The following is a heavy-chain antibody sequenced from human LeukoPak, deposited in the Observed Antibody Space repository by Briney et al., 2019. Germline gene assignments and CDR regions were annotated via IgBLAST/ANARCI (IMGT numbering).Heavy chain of an antibody. Sequence: GGSLRLSCAASGFTVSSNYMSWVRQAPGKGLEWVSVIYSGGSTYYADSVKGRFTISRDNSKNTLYLQMNSLRAEDTAVYYCARGLRRSSSWYSGYWGQGTLVTVSS. CDR2: IYSGGST. J-gene: IGHJ4*02. CDR1: GFTVSSNY. V-gene: IGHV3-53*01. D-gene: IGHD6-13*01. CDR3: ARGLRRSSSWYSGY.